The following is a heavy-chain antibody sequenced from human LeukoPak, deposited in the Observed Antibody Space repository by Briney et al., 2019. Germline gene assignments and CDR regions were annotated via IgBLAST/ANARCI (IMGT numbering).Heavy chain of an antibody. V-gene: IGHV3-23*01. CDR2: ISGSGGTT. J-gene: IGHJ3*02. Sequence: GGSLRLSCAASGFTFSSYGMGWVRQAPGKGLEWVSAISGSGGTTHYADSVKGRFTISRDNSKNTMYLQMNSLRAEDTAIYYCIKVIMFAFDIRGQGTMVTVSS. CDR1: GFTFSSYG. CDR3: IKVIMFAFDI. D-gene: IGHD3-10*02.